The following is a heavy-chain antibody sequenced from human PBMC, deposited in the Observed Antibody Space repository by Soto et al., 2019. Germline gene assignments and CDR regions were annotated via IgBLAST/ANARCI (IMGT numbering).Heavy chain of an antibody. J-gene: IGHJ4*02. Sequence: QITLKESGPTLVKPTQTLTLTCTFSGFSLSTSGVGVGWIRQPPGKALEYLALIYWDNDKRYSPSLKSTHTITKDTSKNQVVLTLTNIDPVDTATYYCAYRLCDRSCSWDVGYIDSWGQGTLLTVSS. CDR2: IYWDNDK. CDR1: GFSLSTSGVG. CDR3: AYRLCDRSCSWDVGYIDS. D-gene: IGHD3-22*01. V-gene: IGHV2-5*02.